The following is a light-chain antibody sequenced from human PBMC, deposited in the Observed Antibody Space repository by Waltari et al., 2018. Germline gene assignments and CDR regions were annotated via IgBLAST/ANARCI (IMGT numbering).Light chain of an antibody. CDR1: TGAVTSGHY. CDR3: LLYYGGARV. V-gene: IGLV7-46*01. Sequence: QAVVTQEPSLTVSPGGTVTLTCGPSTGAVTSGHYPYWFQQKPGQAPRTLIYDTSNKHSWTPARFSGSLLGGKAALTLSGAQPEDEAEYSCLLYYGGARVFGGGTRLTVL. CDR2: DTS. J-gene: IGLJ3*02.